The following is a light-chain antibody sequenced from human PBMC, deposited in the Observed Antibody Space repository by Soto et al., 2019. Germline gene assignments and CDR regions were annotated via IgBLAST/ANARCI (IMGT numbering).Light chain of an antibody. CDR1: QDINTY. J-gene: IGKJ5*01. CDR3: QQRKSYPIT. Sequence: DIQLTQSPSFLSASVGDRVTITFRASQDINTYLAWYQQKPGKAHKLLIFAASTLQNGVPSRFSVSGTGTEFTVTITSLQPEDFATYYCQQRKSYPITFRQGTRLEIK. V-gene: IGKV1-9*01. CDR2: AAS.